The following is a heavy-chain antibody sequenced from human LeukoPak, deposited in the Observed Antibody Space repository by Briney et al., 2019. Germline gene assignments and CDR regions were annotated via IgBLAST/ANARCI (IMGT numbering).Heavy chain of an antibody. Sequence: SETLSLACAVYGGSFSVYYWSWIRQSPGKGLEWMGEINHSGSTNYNPSLKSRVTISVDTSKKQFSLKLSSVTAADTAVYYCARAANPPLYYYDSSGYYYFDYWGQGTLVTVSS. J-gene: IGHJ4*02. CDR1: GGSFSVYY. CDR3: ARAANPPLYYYDSSGYYYFDY. CDR2: INHSGST. D-gene: IGHD3-22*01. V-gene: IGHV4-34*01.